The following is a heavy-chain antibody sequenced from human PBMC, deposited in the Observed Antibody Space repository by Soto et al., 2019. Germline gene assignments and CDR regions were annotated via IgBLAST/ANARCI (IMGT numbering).Heavy chain of an antibody. CDR2: IYYSGST. CDR1: GGSISSYY. D-gene: IGHD3-22*01. J-gene: IGHJ5*02. Sequence: PSETLSLTCNVSGGSISSYYWSWIRQPPGKGLEWIGYIYYSGSTNYNPSLKSRVTISVDTSKNQFSLSLSSVTAADTAVYFCARYSPPKKTYDSNPGWLDPWGQGTLVTVSS. CDR3: ARYSPPKKTYDSNPGWLDP. V-gene: IGHV4-59*01.